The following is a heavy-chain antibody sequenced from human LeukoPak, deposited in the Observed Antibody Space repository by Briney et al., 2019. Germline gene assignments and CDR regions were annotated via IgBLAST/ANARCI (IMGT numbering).Heavy chain of an antibody. D-gene: IGHD3-10*01. CDR3: ARVGRGLYSMDV. J-gene: IGHJ6*02. CDR2: IINSGGTI. CDR1: GFTFSIHG. V-gene: IGHV3-48*02. Sequence: GGSLRLSCAASGFTFSIHGMNWVRQTPGKGLEWVSYIINSGGTIYYADSVQGRFSISRDNAKNSLYLQMNSLRDEDTAVYYCARVGRGLYSMDVWGQGTTVTVSS.